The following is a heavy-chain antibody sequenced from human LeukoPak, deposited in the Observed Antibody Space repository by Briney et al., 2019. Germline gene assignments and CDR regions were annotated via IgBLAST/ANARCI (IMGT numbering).Heavy chain of an antibody. CDR2: IYYSGST. J-gene: IGHJ5*02. Sequence: SETPSLTCTVSGGSTSGYYWSWIRQPPGKGLEWIGDIYYSGSTNYNPSLKSRVTMSVDTSKNQFSLKLNSVTAADTAVYYCAGGRSSNWFDPWGQGTLVTVSS. V-gene: IGHV4-59*01. D-gene: IGHD3-16*02. CDR3: AGGRSSNWFDP. CDR1: GGSTSGYY.